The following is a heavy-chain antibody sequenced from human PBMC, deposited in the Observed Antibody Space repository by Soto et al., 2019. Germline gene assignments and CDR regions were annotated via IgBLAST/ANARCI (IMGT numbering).Heavy chain of an antibody. CDR1: GFTFSSYG. V-gene: IGHV3-30*18. J-gene: IGHJ2*01. CDR3: AKEGQYQLLSRDWYFDL. Sequence: QVQLVESGGGVVQPGRSLRLSCAASGFTFSSYGMHWVRQAPGKGLEWVAVISYDGSNKYYADSVKGRFTISRDNSKNTLYLQMNCLRAEDTAVYYCAKEGQYQLLSRDWYFDLWGRGTLVTVSS. CDR2: ISYDGSNK. D-gene: IGHD2-2*01.